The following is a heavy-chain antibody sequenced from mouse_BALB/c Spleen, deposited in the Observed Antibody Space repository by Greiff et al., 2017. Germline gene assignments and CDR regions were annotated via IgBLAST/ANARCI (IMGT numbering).Heavy chain of an antibody. V-gene: IGHV5-6*02. D-gene: IGHD1-1*01. CDR3: ASQGNYAFDY. CDR1: GFTFSSYG. J-gene: IGHJ3*01. CDR2: ISSGGSYT. Sequence: EVMLVESGGDLVKPGGSLKLSCAASGFTFSSYGMSWVRQTPDKRLEWVATISSGGSYTYYPDSVKGRFTISRDNAKNTLYLQMSSLKSEDTAMYCCASQGNYAFDYWGQGTLVTVSA.